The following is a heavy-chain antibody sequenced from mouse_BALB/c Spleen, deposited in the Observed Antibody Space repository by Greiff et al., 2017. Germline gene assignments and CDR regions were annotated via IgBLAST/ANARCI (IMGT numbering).Heavy chain of an antibody. Sequence: EVQLQQSGPGLVKPSQSLSLTCTVTGYSITSDYAWNWIRQFPGNKLEWMGYISYSGSTSYNPSLKSRISITRDTSKNQFFLQLNSVTTEDTATYYCARNYGPYYFDYWGQGTTLTVSS. CDR1: GYSITSDYA. CDR3: ARNYGPYYFDY. J-gene: IGHJ2*01. D-gene: IGHD1-2*01. CDR2: ISYSGST. V-gene: IGHV3-2*02.